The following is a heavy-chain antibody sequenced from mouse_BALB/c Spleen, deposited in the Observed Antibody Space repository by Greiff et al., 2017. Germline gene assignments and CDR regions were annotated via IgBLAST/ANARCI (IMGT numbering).Heavy chain of an antibody. D-gene: IGHD1-1*01. CDR3: ARDIYYYGSSPYYYAMDY. Sequence: DVQLQESGGGLVKPGGSLKLSCAASGFTFSSYAMSWVRQTPEKRLEWVASISSGGSTYYPDSVKGRFTISRDNARNILYLQMSSLRSEDTAMYYCARDIYYYGSSPYYYAMDYWGQGTSVTVSS. CDR1: GFTFSSYA. CDR2: ISSGGST. V-gene: IGHV5-6-5*01. J-gene: IGHJ4*01.